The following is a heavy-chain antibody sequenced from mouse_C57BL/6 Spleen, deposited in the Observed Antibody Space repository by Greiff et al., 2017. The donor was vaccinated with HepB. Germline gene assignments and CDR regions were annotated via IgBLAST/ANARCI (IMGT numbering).Heavy chain of an antibody. D-gene: IGHD2-1*01. J-gene: IGHJ4*01. CDR3: ARNYYGNYYAMDY. Sequence: LVAPSQSLSITCTVSGFSLTSYAISWVRQPPGKGLEWLGVIWTGGGTNYNSALKSRLSISKDNSKSQVFLKMNSLQTDDTARYYCARNYYGNYYAMDYWGQGTSVTVSS. CDR1: GFSLTSYA. V-gene: IGHV2-9-1*01. CDR2: IWTGGGT.